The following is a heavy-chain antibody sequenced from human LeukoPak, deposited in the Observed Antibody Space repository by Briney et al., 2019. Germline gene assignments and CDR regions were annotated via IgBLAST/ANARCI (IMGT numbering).Heavy chain of an antibody. V-gene: IGHV3-23*01. CDR2: ISGSSGST. J-gene: IGHJ4*02. Sequence: PGGSLRLSCAASGFTFSSYAMSWVRQAPGKGLEWVSAISGSSGSTYYADSVKGRFTISRDNSKNTLYLQMNSLRAEDTAVYYCAKDGAITMIVVPFDYWGQGTLVTVSS. D-gene: IGHD3-22*01. CDR3: AKDGAITMIVVPFDY. CDR1: GFTFSSYA.